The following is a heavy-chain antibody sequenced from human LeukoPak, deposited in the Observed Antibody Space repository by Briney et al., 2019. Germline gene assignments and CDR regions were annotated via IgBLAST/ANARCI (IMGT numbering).Heavy chain of an antibody. V-gene: IGHV1-69*13. CDR2: IIPIFGTA. D-gene: IGHD6-13*01. J-gene: IGHJ4*02. CDR1: GGTFSTYA. CDR3: ARDRLGSSSRGFDY. Sequence: ASVKVSCKASGGTFSTYAISWVRQAPGQGLEWMGGIIPIFGTANYAQKFQGRVTITADESTGTAYMELSSLRSEDTAVYYCARDRLGSSSRGFDYWGQGTLVTVSS.